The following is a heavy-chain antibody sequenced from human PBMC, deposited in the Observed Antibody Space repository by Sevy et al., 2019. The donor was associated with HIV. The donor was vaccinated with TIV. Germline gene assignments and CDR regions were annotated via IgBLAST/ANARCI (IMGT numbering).Heavy chain of an antibody. D-gene: IGHD2-2*01. Sequence: GGSLRLSCAASRVIFIDHWMTWVRQAPGKGLEWVANINQDGSDRHYVDSVKGRFTISRDNARQSVYLQMNSLRVEDTAVYYCARVDCGSITCQGRDPFDIWGQGTTVTVSS. J-gene: IGHJ3*02. V-gene: IGHV3-7*03. CDR3: ARVDCGSITCQGRDPFDI. CDR2: INQDGSDR. CDR1: RVIFIDHW.